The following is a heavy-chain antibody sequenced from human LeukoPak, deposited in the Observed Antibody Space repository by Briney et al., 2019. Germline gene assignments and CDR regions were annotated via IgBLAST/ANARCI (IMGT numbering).Heavy chain of an antibody. CDR2: IYYSGST. V-gene: IGHV4-59*01. Sequence: KSSETLSLTCTVSGGSISSYYWSWIRQPPGKGLEWIGYIYYSGSTNYNPSLKSRVTISVDTSKNQFSLKLSSVTAADTAVYYCARVNVVPAIAYYFDYWGQGTLVTVSS. CDR3: ARVNVVPAIAYYFDY. D-gene: IGHD2-2*01. CDR1: GGSISSYY. J-gene: IGHJ4*02.